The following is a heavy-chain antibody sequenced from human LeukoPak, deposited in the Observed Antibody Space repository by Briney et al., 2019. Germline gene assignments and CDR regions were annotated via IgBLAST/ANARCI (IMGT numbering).Heavy chain of an antibody. D-gene: IGHD4-17*01. J-gene: IGHJ3*02. Sequence: SETLSLTCAVYGGSFSGYYWSWIRQPPGKGLEWIGEINHSGSTNYNPSLKSRVTISVDTSKNQFSLKLSSVTAADTAVYYCARVSSTVTTSGHDAFDIWGQGTMVTVSS. V-gene: IGHV4-34*01. CDR2: INHSGST. CDR3: ARVSSTVTTSGHDAFDI. CDR1: GGSFSGYY.